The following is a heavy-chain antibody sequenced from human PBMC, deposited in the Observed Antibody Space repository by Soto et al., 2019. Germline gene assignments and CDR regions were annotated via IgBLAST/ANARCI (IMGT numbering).Heavy chain of an antibody. J-gene: IGHJ5*02. Sequence: QVQLVESGGGVVQPGRSLRLSCAASGFTFSSYGMHWVRQAPGKGLEWVAVISYDGTNKYYVDSVEGRFTISRDNSKNTLYRQINSLRAENTAVYYCARDGRIAATNGALYNWFDPWGQGTLVTVSS. CDR1: GFTFSSYG. CDR2: ISYDGTNK. V-gene: IGHV3-30*03. D-gene: IGHD6-13*01. CDR3: ARDGRIAATNGALYNWFDP.